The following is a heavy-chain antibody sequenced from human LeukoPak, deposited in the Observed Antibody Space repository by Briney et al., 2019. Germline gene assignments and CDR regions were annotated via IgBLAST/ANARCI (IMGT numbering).Heavy chain of an antibody. CDR2: ISDGGKTK. D-gene: IGHD3-10*02. Sequence: GGSLRLSCAASGFTFRSSEMNWVRQAPGKGLEWVSYISDGGKTKYYADSVKGRFTISRDNAKNSLYLQMNSLRAEDTAVYYCAELGITMIGGAWGKGTTVTISS. CDR3: AELGITMIGGA. CDR1: GFTFRSSE. V-gene: IGHV3-48*03. J-gene: IGHJ6*04.